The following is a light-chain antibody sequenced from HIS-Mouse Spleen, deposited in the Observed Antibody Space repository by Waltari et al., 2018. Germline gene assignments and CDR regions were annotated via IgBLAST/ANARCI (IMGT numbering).Light chain of an antibody. J-gene: IGKJ3*01. CDR2: AAS. CDR3: QQSYSTGFT. V-gene: IGKV1-39*01. CDR1: QSISSY. Sequence: TQSPATLSLSPGERATLSCRASQSISSYLNWYQQKPGKAPKLLIYAASSLQSGVPSRFSGSGSGTDFTLTISSLQPEDFATYYCQQSYSTGFTFGPGTKVDIK.